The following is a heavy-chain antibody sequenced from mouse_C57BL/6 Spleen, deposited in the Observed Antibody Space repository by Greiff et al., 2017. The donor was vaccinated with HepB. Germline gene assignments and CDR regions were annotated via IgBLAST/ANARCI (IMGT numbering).Heavy chain of an antibody. CDR3: ARRGGYYGHYYATDY. V-gene: IGHV2-2*01. D-gene: IGHD1-1*01. Sequence: QVQLQQSGPGLVQPSQSLSITCTVSGFSFTSYGVHWVRQSPGKGLEWLGVIWSGGNTDYNAAFIFRLSISKDNSKSQVFFKMNSLQADDTAIYYCARRGGYYGHYYATDYWGQGTSVTVSS. CDR2: IWSGGNT. CDR1: GFSFTSYG. J-gene: IGHJ4*01.